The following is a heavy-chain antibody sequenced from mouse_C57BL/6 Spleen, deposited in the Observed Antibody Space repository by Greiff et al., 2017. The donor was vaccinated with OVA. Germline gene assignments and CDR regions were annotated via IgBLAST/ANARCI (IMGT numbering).Heavy chain of an antibody. CDR2: ISYSGST. V-gene: IGHV3-1*01. CDR1: GYSITSGYD. J-gene: IGHJ2*01. Sequence: EVQGVESGPGMVKPSQSLSLTCTVTGYSITSGYDWHWIRHFPGNKLEWMGYISYSGSTNYNPSLKSRISITHDISKNHFFLKLNSVTTEDTATYYCARARYGNYFDYWGQGTTLTVSS. CDR3: ARARYGNYFDY. D-gene: IGHD2-1*01.